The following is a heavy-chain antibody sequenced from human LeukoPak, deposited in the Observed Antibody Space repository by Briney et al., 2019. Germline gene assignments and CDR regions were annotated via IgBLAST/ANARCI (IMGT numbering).Heavy chain of an antibody. CDR3: ASSRGAAGRHDNWFDP. Sequence: PSETLSLTCTVSGGSIRSYYWSWIRQPPGKGLEWIGYVFYSGSTNYSPSLKGRVTISVDTTKNQFSLNLRSVTAADTAVYYCASSRGAAGRHDNWFDPWGQGTLVTVSS. J-gene: IGHJ5*02. CDR2: VFYSGST. CDR1: GGSIRSYY. D-gene: IGHD6-13*01. V-gene: IGHV4-59*01.